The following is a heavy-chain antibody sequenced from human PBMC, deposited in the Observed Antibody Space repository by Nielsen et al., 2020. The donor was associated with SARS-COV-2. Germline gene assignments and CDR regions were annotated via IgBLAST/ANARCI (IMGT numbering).Heavy chain of an antibody. CDR2: IIPIFGTA. V-gene: IGHV1-69*01. CDR3: ARDVGNSYGEYYYYYYGVDV. J-gene: IGHJ6*02. D-gene: IGHD5-18*01. Sequence: WVRQAPGQGLEWMGGIIPIFGTANYAQKFQGRVTITADESTSTAYMELSSLRSEDTAVYYCARDVGNSYGEYYYYYYGVDVWGQGTTVTVSS.